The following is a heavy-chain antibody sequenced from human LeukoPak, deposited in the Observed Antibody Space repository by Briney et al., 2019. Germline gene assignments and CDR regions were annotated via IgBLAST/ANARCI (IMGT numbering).Heavy chain of an antibody. CDR2: ISNSVSTI. CDR1: GFTFSDYY. Sequence: GGSLRLSCAASGFTFSDYYMSWTRQAPGKGLEWVSYISNSVSTIYYADSVKGRFTISRDNAKNSLYLQMNSLRVEDTAVYYCVSGGGSVAAWRWGQGTLVTVSS. CDR3: VSGGGSVAAWR. V-gene: IGHV3-11*01. D-gene: IGHD2-15*01. J-gene: IGHJ4*02.